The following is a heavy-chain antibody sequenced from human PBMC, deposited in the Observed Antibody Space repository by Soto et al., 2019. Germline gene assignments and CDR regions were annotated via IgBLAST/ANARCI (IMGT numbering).Heavy chain of an antibody. J-gene: IGHJ4*02. V-gene: IGHV1-3*01. CDR2: INAGNGNT. CDR3: APHPLYRSGWYD. CDR1: GYTFTSYD. D-gene: IGHD6-19*01. Sequence: ASVKVSCKASGYTFTSYDMHWVRQAPGQRLEWMGWINAGNGNTKYSQKFQGRVTITRDTSASTAYMELSSLRSEDTAVYYCAPHPLYRSGWYDRGQGTLVTVSS.